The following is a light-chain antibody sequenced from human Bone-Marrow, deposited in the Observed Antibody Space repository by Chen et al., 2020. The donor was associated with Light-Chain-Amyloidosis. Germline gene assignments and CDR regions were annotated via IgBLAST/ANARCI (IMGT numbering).Light chain of an antibody. V-gene: IGKV1-33*01. Sequence: DLQMTQSPSSLSASVGDRVTITCQASQDITNSLNWFQQKPGKAPKLLIYDASNLETGVPSRFSGSGSGTDFTFTITSLHPEDFATYYCQQSDNFPLTFGGGTTVDIK. J-gene: IGKJ4*01. CDR1: QDITNS. CDR3: QQSDNFPLT. CDR2: DAS.